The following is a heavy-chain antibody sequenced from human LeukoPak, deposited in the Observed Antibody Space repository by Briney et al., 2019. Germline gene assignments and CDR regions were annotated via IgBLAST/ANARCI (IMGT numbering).Heavy chain of an antibody. J-gene: IGHJ6*03. CDR2: IDHSGST. V-gene: IGHV4-34*01. CDR1: GGSFSGYY. Sequence: PSETLSLTCAVYGGSFSGYYWGWIRQPPGKGLEWTGSIDHSGSTYYNPSLKSRITISVDTSKNQFSLKLSSVTAADTAVYYCARLMVRGRTYYYYYMDVWGKGTTVTISS. D-gene: IGHD3-10*01. CDR3: ARLMVRGRTYYYYYMDV.